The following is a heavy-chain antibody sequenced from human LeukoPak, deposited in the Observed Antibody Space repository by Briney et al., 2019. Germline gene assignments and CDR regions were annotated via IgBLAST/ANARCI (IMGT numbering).Heavy chain of an antibody. CDR3: ARGPSGWGSLDS. CDR1: GFTFSSYG. V-gene: IGHV3-30*02. J-gene: IGHJ4*02. CDR2: IRYDGSNK. Sequence: GGSLRLSCAASGFTFSSYGMHWVRQAPGKGLEWVAFIRYDGSNKYYADSVKGRFTISGDNAKNTLYLQVKSLRAEDTAVYYCARGPSGWGSLDSWGQGTLVTVSS. D-gene: IGHD7-27*01.